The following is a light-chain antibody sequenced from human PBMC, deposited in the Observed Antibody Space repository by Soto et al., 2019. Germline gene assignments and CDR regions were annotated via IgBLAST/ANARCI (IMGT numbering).Light chain of an antibody. CDR1: QTISSW. V-gene: IGKV1-5*03. CDR2: KAS. J-gene: IGKJ2*01. Sequence: DIQMTQSPSTLSGSVGDRVTITCRASQTISSWLAWYQQKPGKAPKLLIYKASTLKSGVPSRFSGSGSGTEFTLTISSLQPDDFATYYCQHYNSYSYTFGPGTKLEIK. CDR3: QHYNSYSYT.